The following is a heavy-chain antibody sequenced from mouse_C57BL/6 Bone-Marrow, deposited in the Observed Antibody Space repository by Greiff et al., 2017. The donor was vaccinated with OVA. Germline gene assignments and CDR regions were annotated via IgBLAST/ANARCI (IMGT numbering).Heavy chain of an antibody. D-gene: IGHD2-5*01. CDR3: ARYSYSNLWFAY. CDR2: INPSTGGT. Sequence: EVQLQESGPELVKPGASVKISCKASGYSFTGYYMNWVKQSPEKSLEWIGEINPSTGGTTYNQKFKAKATLTVDKSSSTAYMQLKSLTSEDSAVYYCARYSYSNLWFAYWGQGTLVTVSA. CDR1: GYSFTGYY. V-gene: IGHV1-42*01. J-gene: IGHJ3*01.